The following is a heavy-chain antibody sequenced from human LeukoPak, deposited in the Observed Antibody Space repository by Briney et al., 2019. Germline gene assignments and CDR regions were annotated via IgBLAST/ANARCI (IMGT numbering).Heavy chain of an antibody. Sequence: GGSLRLSCAASGFTFSNAWMSWVRQAPGKGLEWVSHITSTSSTIYYADSVKGRFTISRDNAKNSLYLQMNSLRAEDTAVYYCTKSAIIVVVPEDAFDIWGQGTMVTVSS. D-gene: IGHD2-15*01. J-gene: IGHJ3*02. V-gene: IGHV3-48*04. CDR1: GFTFSNAW. CDR2: ITSTSSTI. CDR3: TKSAIIVVVPEDAFDI.